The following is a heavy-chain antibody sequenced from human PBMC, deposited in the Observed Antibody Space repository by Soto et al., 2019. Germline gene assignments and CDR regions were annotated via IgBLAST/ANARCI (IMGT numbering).Heavy chain of an antibody. D-gene: IGHD2-15*01. V-gene: IGHV4-59*01. CDR2: IYYSGST. CDR3: AREPRRWYFDY. J-gene: IGHJ4*02. CDR1: GRSISSYY. Sequence: SETLSITCTVSGRSISSYYWSWIRQSPGKGLEWIGYIYYSGSTNYNPSLKSRVTISVDTSKNQFSLKLSSVTAADTAVYYCAREPRRWYFDYWGQGTLVTVS.